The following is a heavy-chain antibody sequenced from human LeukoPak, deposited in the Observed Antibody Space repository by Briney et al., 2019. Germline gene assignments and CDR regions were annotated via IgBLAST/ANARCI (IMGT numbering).Heavy chain of an antibody. CDR3: ASYPRYSSSPPFDY. CDR1: GYTFTGQY. J-gene: IGHJ4*02. D-gene: IGHD6-6*01. CDR2: INPNTGVT. Sequence: ASVKVPCKASGYTFTGQYMHWVRQAPGQGLEWMGWINPNTGVTNYAQRLQGRVTMTRDTTISTAYMELSRLTSDDTAVYFCASYPRYSSSPPFDYWGQGTLVTVSS. V-gene: IGHV1-2*02.